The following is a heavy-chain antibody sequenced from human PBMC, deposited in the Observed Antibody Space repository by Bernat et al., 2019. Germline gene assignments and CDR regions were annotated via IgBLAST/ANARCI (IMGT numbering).Heavy chain of an antibody. V-gene: IGHV3-30*19. CDR3: ARPRGASTSDYFDY. CDR2: ISYDGSNN. D-gene: IGHD3-16*01. Sequence: QVQLVESGGGVVQPGRSLRLSCAASGFTFSSYGMHWVRQAPGKGLEWVAAISYDGSNNNYADSVKGRFSISRDNSKNTLYLQMNSLRVEDTAFYYCARPRGASTSDYFDYWGQGTLVTVSS. CDR1: GFTFSSYG. J-gene: IGHJ4*02.